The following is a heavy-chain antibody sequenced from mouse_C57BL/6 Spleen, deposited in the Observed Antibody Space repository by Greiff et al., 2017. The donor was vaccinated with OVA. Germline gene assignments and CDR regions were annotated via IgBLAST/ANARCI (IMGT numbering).Heavy chain of an antibody. CDR1: GFTFSSYA. V-gene: IGHV5-9-1*02. Sequence: EVKLMESGEGLVKPGGSLKLSCAASGFTFSSYAMSWVRQTPEKRLEWVAYISSGGDYIYYADTVKGRFTISRDNARNTLYLQMSSLKSEDTAMYYCTRDEGSNYGYFDVWGTGTTVTVSS. CDR3: TRDEGSNYGYFDV. CDR2: ISSGGDYI. D-gene: IGHD2-5*01. J-gene: IGHJ1*03.